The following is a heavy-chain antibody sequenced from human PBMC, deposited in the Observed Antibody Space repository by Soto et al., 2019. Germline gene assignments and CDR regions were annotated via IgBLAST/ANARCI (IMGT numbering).Heavy chain of an antibody. J-gene: IGHJ6*04. CDR2: IIPIFGTA. CDR1: GGTFSSYA. CDR3: ARDRGAARLVPLYGMDV. Sequence: ASVKVSCKASGGTFSSYAISWVRQAPGQGLEWMGGIIPIFGTANYAQKFQGRVTITADESTSTAYMELSGLRSEDTAVYYCARDRGAARLVPLYGMDVWGNGTKVIVSS. V-gene: IGHV1-69*13. D-gene: IGHD6-6*01.